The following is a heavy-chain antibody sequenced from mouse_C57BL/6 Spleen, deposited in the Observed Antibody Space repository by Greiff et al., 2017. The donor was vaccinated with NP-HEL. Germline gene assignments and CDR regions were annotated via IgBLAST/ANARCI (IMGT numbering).Heavy chain of an antibody. V-gene: IGHV1-80*01. D-gene: IGHD2-5*01. CDR3: ARWGYSNLYRDTMDY. Sequence: VQLHQSGAELVKPGASVKISCKASGYAFSSYWMNWVKQRPGKGLEWIGQIYPGAGDTNYNGKFKGKATLTADQSSSTAYMQLSSLTSEDSAVYFWARWGYSNLYRDTMDYWGQGTSLTVSS. J-gene: IGHJ4*01. CDR2: IYPGAGDT. CDR1: GYAFSSYW.